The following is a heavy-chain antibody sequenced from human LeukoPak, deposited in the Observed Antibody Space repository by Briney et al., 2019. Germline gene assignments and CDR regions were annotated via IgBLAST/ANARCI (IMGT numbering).Heavy chain of an antibody. CDR3: ARALPSYSSSWYGGFSVGGFDY. Sequence: PGGSLRLSCAASGFTVSTNYMSWVRQAPGKGLEWVSVIYSGGSTNYADSVKGRFTISRDNPNNTLYLQMNSLRAEDTAVYYCARALPSYSSSWYGGFSVGGFDYWGQGTLVTVSS. CDR2: IYSGGST. D-gene: IGHD6-13*01. CDR1: GFTVSTNY. V-gene: IGHV3-66*01. J-gene: IGHJ4*02.